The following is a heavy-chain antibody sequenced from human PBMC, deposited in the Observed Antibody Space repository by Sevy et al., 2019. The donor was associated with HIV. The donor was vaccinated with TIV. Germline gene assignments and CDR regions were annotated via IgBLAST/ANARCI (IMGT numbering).Heavy chain of an antibody. CDR1: GYTLTKLS. Sequence: ASVKVSCKVSGYTLTKLSIHWVRQAPGKGLEWMGDFDSQDGETIYSQRFQGRVTMTVDTPTDTAYMDLSSLTSEDTAVYYCATVGLRYYSGCSSYLRDWFDPWGQGTLVTVS. CDR2: FDSQDGET. J-gene: IGHJ5*02. CDR3: ATVGLRYYSGCSSYLRDWFDP. D-gene: IGHD2-15*01. V-gene: IGHV1-24*01.